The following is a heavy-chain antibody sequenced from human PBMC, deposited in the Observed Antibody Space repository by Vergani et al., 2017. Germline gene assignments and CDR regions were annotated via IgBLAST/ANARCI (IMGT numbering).Heavy chain of an antibody. CDR3: TKGSRGYTGYFFDY. J-gene: IGHJ4*02. D-gene: IGHD5-12*01. CDR2: IWYDGSKE. Sequence: QVQLEESGGGVVQPGRSLRLSCAGSGFTLSSHAMHWVRQAPGKGLEWVAVIWYDGSKEYYADSVKGRFTISRDNSKNTLYLQMNNLRAADTAVYYCTKGSRGYTGYFFDYWGQGTLATVSS. V-gene: IGHV3-33*06. CDR1: GFTLSSHA.